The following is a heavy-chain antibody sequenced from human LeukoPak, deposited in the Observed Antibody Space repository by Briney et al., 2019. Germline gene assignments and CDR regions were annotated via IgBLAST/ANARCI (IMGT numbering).Heavy chain of an antibody. Sequence: GASVKVSCKASGYTFTSYDINWVRQATGQGLEWMGWMNPNSGNTGYAQKFQGRVTMTRNTSISTAYMELSSLRSEDTAVYYCARDPTPDSSGWSNWFDPWGQGTLVTVSS. V-gene: IGHV1-8*01. J-gene: IGHJ5*02. CDR3: ARDPTPDSSGWSNWFDP. CDR2: MNPNSGNT. D-gene: IGHD6-19*01. CDR1: GYTFTSYD.